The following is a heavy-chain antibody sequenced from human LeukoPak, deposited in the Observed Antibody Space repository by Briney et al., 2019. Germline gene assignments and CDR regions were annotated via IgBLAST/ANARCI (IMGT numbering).Heavy chain of an antibody. CDR1: GYTFTSYY. D-gene: IGHD5-24*01. V-gene: IGHV1-46*01. Sequence: ASVKVSCKASGYTFTSYYMHWVRQAPGQGLEWMGIINPSGGSTRYAQKFQGRVTMTRDTSTSTVYMELSGLSSEDTAVYYCARGQETRLQQSWFDPWGQGTLVTVSS. J-gene: IGHJ5*02. CDR3: ARGQETRLQQSWFDP. CDR2: INPSGGST.